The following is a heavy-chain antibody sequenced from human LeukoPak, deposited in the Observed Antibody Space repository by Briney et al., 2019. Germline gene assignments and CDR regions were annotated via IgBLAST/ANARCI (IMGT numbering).Heavy chain of an antibody. J-gene: IGHJ6*02. V-gene: IGHV1-2*04. CDR2: INPNSGGT. CDR3: AREPLYSSGWYALNYYYGMDV. Sequence: GASVKVSCKASGYTFTGYYMHWVRQAPGQGLEWVGWINPNSGGTNYAQKFQGWVTMTRDTSISTAYMELSRLRSDDTAVYYCAREPLYSSGWYALNYYYGMDVWGQGTTVSVSS. CDR1: GYTFTGYY. D-gene: IGHD6-19*01.